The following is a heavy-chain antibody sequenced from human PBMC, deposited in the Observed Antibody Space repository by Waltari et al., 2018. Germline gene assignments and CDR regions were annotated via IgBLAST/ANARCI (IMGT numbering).Heavy chain of an antibody. V-gene: IGHV1-69*04. D-gene: IGHD5-12*01. CDR2: VIPILNLV. CDR3: ARFGGDNGYSYYYYMDV. J-gene: IGHJ6*03. CDR1: GGTFSSYA. Sequence: QVQLVQSGAEVKEPGSSVKVSCKASGGTFSSYAITWVRKAPGQGLEWMGGVIPILNLVKYAQNFQGRVTITADESTKIAYMELRSLRSEDTAVYYCARFGGDNGYSYYYYMDVWGNGTTVTVSS.